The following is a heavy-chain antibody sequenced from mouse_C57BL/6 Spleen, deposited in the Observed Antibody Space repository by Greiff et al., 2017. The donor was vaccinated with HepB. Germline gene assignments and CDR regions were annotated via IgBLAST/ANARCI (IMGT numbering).Heavy chain of an antibody. V-gene: IGHV1-26*01. CDR3: ARGYYGWYFDV. CDR1: GYTFTDYY. CDR2: INPNNGGT. Sequence: VQLQQSGPELVKPGASVKISCKASGYTFTDYYMNWVKQSHGKSLEWIGDINPNNGGTSYNQKFKGKATLTVDKSSSTAYMELRSLTSEDSAVYYCARGYYGWYFDVWGTGTTVTVSS. D-gene: IGHD1-1*01. J-gene: IGHJ1*03.